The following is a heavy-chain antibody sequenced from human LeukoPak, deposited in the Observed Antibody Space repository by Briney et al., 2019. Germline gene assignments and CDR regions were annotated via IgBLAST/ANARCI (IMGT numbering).Heavy chain of an antibody. V-gene: IGHV5-51*01. CDR2: IYPGDSDT. Sequence: PGESLQISCQGSGCTFATSSIGWVRRLPGRGLEWMGNIYPGDSDTRYSPSFRGQVTISVDKSINSAYLQWGRLKASDSAMYYCARRKGLWMHSFDLWGRGTLVTVSS. CDR3: ARRKGLWMHSFDL. CDR1: GCTFATSS. J-gene: IGHJ4*02. D-gene: IGHD3-3*01.